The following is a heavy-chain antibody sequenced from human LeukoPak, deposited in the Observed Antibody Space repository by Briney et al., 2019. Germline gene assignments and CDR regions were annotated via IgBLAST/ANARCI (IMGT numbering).Heavy chain of an antibody. CDR3: ARALRVRGLVGAEDY. V-gene: IGHV3-48*04. CDR1: GFTFSSYR. J-gene: IGHJ4*02. CDR2: ISSSGSTI. D-gene: IGHD1-26*01. Sequence: GGSLRLSCAASGFTFSSYRMTWVRQAPGKGLEWVSYISSSGSTIYYADSVKGRFTISRDNAKNSLYLQMNSLRAEDTAVYYCARALRVRGLVGAEDYWGQGTLVTVSS.